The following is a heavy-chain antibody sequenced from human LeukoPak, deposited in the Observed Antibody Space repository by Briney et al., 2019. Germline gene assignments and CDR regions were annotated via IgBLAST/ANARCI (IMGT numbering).Heavy chain of an antibody. CDR1: GFTFRSYG. CDR2: IQNDGSNK. Sequence: PGGSLRLSCTASGFTFRSYGMHWVRQAPGKGLAWVAFIQNDGSNKYYADSVKGRFTISRDNSKNTLYLQMNSLRAEDTAVYYCAKQGIKGIVVVPAALNYWGQGTLVTVSS. CDR3: AKQGIKGIVVVPAALNY. V-gene: IGHV3-30*02. J-gene: IGHJ4*02. D-gene: IGHD2-2*01.